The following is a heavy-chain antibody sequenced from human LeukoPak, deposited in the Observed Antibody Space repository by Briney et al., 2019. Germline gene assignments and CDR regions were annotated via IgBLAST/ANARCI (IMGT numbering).Heavy chain of an antibody. CDR1: GFTFSSYS. D-gene: IGHD4-23*01. CDR2: ISSSSSTI. V-gene: IGHV3-48*01. CDR3: ARDLDYGGNDP. Sequence: GGSLRLSCAASGFTFSSYSMNWVRQAPGKGLEWVSYISSSSSTIYYADSVKGRFTISRDNAKNSLYLQMNSLRAEDTAVYYCARDLDYGGNDPWGQGTLVTVSS. J-gene: IGHJ5*02.